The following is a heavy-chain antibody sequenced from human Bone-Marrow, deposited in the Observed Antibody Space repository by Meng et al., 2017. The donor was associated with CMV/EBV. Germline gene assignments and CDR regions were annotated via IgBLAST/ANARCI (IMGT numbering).Heavy chain of an antibody. J-gene: IGHJ6*02. D-gene: IGHD6-6*01. CDR3: ARVGIWAARGMDV. CDR2: ISSSGTTV. V-gene: IGHV3-48*03. CDR1: GFTFSTYE. Sequence: GSLRLSCAASGFTFSTYEMNWVRQAPGKGLEWVSYISSSGTTVYYADSVKGRFTISRDNAKNSLFLQMNSLRAEDTAVYYCARVGIWAARGMDVWGQGTTVTVSS.